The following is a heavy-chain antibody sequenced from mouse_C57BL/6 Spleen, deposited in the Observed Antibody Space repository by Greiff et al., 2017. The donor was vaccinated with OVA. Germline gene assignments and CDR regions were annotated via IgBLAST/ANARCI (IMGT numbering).Heavy chain of an antibody. D-gene: IGHD1-1*01. CDR1: GFTFSDYG. CDR3: ARPYYYGSSYGFAY. J-gene: IGHJ3*01. Sequence: DVQLVESGGGLAKPGGSLKLSCAASGFTFSDYGMHWVRQAPEKGLEWVAYISSGSSTIYYADTVKGRFTISRDNAKNTLFLQMTSLRSEDTAMYYCARPYYYGSSYGFAYWGQGTLVTVSA. V-gene: IGHV5-17*01. CDR2: ISSGSSTI.